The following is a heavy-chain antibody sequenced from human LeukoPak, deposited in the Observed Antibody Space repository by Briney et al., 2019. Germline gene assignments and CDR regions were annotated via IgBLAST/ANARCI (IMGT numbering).Heavy chain of an antibody. J-gene: IGHJ4*02. CDR1: RFTLGDYA. V-gene: IGHV3-49*04. D-gene: IGHD1-1*01. Sequence: PGGSLRLSCTASRFTLGDYAMSWVRQAPGKGLEWVGFVRSKAYGGTTEYAASVQGRFSISRDDSKSIAYLQMNSLKTEDTAVYYCSRDGNFAFDYWGQGTLVTVSS. CDR2: VRSKAYGGTT. CDR3: SRDGNFAFDY.